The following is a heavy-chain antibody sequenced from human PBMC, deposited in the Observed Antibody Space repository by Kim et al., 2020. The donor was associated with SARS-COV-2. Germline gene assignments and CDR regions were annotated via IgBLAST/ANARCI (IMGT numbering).Heavy chain of an antibody. Sequence: SNKYYADSVKGRFTISRDNSKNTLYLQMNSLRPEDTAVYYCARAPGSYMDVWGKGTTVTVSS. V-gene: IGHV3-30*01. CDR3: ARAPGSYMDV. J-gene: IGHJ6*03. D-gene: IGHD3-10*01. CDR2: SNK.